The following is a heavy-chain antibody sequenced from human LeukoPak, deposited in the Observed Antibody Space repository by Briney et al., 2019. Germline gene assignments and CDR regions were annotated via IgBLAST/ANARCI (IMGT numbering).Heavy chain of an antibody. CDR1: GYTFAGYY. J-gene: IGHJ4*02. CDR2: INPKSGGT. Sequence: ASVKVSCRASGYTFAGYYLHWLRQTPGQGLEWMGWINPKSGGTDYAQSFQGRVTMTTDASISTAYMELSRLTSDDTAVYYCARSYSGSGSEGYWGQGTLVTVSS. V-gene: IGHV1-2*02. D-gene: IGHD3-10*01. CDR3: ARSYSGSGSEGY.